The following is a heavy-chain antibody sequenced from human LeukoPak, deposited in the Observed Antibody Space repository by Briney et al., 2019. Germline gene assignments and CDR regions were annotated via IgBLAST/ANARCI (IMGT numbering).Heavy chain of an antibody. Sequence: PGGSLRLSCAASGFTFSSYSMNWVRQAPGKGLEWVSYISSSSSTIYYADSVKGRFTISRDNAKNSLYLQMNSLRAEDTAVYYCARPRRGGIAVAAADYWGQGTLVTVSS. V-gene: IGHV3-48*04. CDR1: GFTFSSYS. J-gene: IGHJ4*02. D-gene: IGHD6-19*01. CDR2: ISSSSSTI. CDR3: ARPRRGGIAVAAADY.